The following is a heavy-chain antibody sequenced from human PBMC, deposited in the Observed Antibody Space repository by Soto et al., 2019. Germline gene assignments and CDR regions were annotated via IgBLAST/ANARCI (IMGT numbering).Heavy chain of an antibody. CDR1: GFTFSSYA. Sequence: GSLRLSCAASGFTFSSYAMHWVRQAPGKGLEYVSAISSNGGSTYYANSVKGRFTISRDNSKNTLYLQMGSLRAEDMAVYYCARDLSITMVRGVTHPYYYYGMDVWGQGTTVTVSS. D-gene: IGHD3-10*01. CDR3: ARDLSITMVRGVTHPYYYYGMDV. CDR2: ISSNGGST. J-gene: IGHJ6*02. V-gene: IGHV3-64*01.